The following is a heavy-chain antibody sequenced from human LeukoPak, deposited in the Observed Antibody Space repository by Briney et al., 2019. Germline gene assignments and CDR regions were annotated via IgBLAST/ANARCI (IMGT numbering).Heavy chain of an antibody. Sequence: ASVKVSCKASGYTFTTDYIHWLRQAPGQGLEWMGIINPSGGSTTYAQKFQGRVIMTGDTSTSTVYMELRSLRSEDTAVYYCARARGSGSYYGHGYYYYYYMDVWGQGTTVTVSS. CDR2: INPSGGST. V-gene: IGHV1-46*01. CDR1: GYTFTTDY. J-gene: IGHJ6*03. CDR3: ARARGSGSYYGHGYYYYYYMDV. D-gene: IGHD3-10*01.